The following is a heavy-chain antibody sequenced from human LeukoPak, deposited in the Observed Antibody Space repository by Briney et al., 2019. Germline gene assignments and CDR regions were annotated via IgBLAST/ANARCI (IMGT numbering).Heavy chain of an antibody. Sequence: GESLKISCQGPGYSFSTDWIGWVRQMPGKGLEWMGMIYPATSQIRFSPSFQGQVAISADKSVTTAYLQWSSLQASDTAMYYCARRLIRDFRDAFDIWGQGTMVTVSS. V-gene: IGHV5-51*01. CDR3: ARRLIRDFRDAFDI. CDR1: GYSFSTDW. D-gene: IGHD4-11*01. CDR2: IYPATSQI. J-gene: IGHJ3*02.